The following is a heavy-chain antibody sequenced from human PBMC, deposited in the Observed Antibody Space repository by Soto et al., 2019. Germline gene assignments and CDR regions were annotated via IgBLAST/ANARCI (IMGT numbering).Heavy chain of an antibody. CDR2: IIPIFGTA. J-gene: IGHJ5*02. CDR1: GGTFSSYA. Sequence: GASVKVSCKASGGTFSSYAISWVRQAPGQGFEWMGGIIPIFGTANYAQKFQGRVTITADESTSTAYMELSSLRSEDTAVYYCAREGVPYSYAKNWFDPWGQGTLVTVSS. D-gene: IGHD5-18*01. V-gene: IGHV1-69*13. CDR3: AREGVPYSYAKNWFDP.